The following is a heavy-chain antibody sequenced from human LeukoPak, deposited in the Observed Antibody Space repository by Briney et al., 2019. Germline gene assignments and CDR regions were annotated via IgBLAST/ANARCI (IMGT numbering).Heavy chain of an antibody. D-gene: IGHD2-15*01. Sequence: PGGSLRLPCAASGFTFSSYAMSWVRQAPGKGLEWVSAISGSGGSTYYADSVKGRFTISRDNSKNTLYLQMNSLRAEDTAVYYCAKDLPLGYWPRTPLVLNYFDPWGQGTLVTVSS. CDR1: GFTFSSYA. V-gene: IGHV3-23*01. CDR3: AKDLPLGYWPRTPLVLNYFDP. CDR2: ISGSGGST. J-gene: IGHJ5*02.